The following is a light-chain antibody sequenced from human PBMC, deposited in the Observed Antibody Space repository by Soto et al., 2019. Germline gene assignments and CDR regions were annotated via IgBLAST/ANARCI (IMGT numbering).Light chain of an antibody. V-gene: IGKV3-11*01. CDR1: QSAGNF. CDR2: GAS. Sequence: EIVMTQSPATLSVSPGETASLSCRASQSAGNFLAWYQQKPGQAPRLLIYGASPRVTGIPATFSGSGSGTDFILTISSLEPEDFAVYYCQQRSNWPITFGQGTRLEI. J-gene: IGKJ5*01. CDR3: QQRSNWPIT.